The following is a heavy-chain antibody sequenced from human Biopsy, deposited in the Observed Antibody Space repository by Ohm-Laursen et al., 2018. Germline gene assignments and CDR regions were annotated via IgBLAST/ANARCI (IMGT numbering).Heavy chain of an antibody. J-gene: IGHJ4*02. CDR2: INQAGTT. V-gene: IGHV4-34*08. CDR3: GNEVHGRDY. D-gene: IGHD2-15*01. CDR1: GKTFSDYQ. Sequence: SQTLSLTCPVFGKTFSDYQWSWIRQPPGKGLEWIGQINQAGTTNYNPSLKSRVSISADASKYEFSLRLTSVTAADTAVYLCGNEVHGRDYWGLGARVTVSS.